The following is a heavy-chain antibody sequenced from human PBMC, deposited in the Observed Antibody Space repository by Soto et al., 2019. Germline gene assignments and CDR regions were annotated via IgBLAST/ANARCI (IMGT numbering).Heavy chain of an antibody. Sequence: PSETLSLTCTVSGGAISTYYWTWIRQPPGKGLEWIGNIYYNGSTSYNPSTRSLVTISVDTSKNQFSLKLKSVTAADAAVYYCVRGRKIYSNDCGQGTLVTVSS. D-gene: IGHD6-13*01. V-gene: IGHV4-59*01. CDR1: GGAISTYY. CDR2: IYYNGST. J-gene: IGHJ4*02. CDR3: VRGRKIYSND.